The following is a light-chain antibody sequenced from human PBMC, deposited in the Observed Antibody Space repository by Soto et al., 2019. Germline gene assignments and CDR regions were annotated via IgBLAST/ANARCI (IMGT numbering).Light chain of an antibody. Sequence: QSVLTQPASVSGSPGQSITISCVGTSGDIGDYNYVSWYQQHPGKVPKVIIYDVSNRPSGVSYLFSGTKSGNTASLTVSGLQAEDEADYYCCSYTRSGTLIFGTGTKVT. CDR2: DVS. CDR3: CSYTRSGTLI. V-gene: IGLV2-14*01. J-gene: IGLJ1*01. CDR1: SGDIGDYNY.